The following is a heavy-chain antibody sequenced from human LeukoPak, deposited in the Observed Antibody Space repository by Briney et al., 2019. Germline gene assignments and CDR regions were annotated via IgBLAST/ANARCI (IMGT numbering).Heavy chain of an antibody. CDR3: ARDQATVATPWWDH. CDR2: INGNSGGT. Sequence: ASVTVSCTASGYTFTDYYMHWVRQAPGQGLEWMGWINGNSGGTKYAQKFQGRVTMTRDTSISTVYMELGRLRYDDTAVYFCARDQATVATPWWDHWGQGTLVTVSS. V-gene: IGHV1-2*02. CDR1: GYTFTDYY. D-gene: IGHD4-23*01. J-gene: IGHJ4*02.